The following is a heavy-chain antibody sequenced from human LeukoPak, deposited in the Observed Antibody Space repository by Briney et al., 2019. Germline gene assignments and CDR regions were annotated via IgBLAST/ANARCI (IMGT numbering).Heavy chain of an antibody. D-gene: IGHD2-21*01. CDR3: AKDLIAGPPDYFDY. CDR1: GFTFTIHA. CDR2: TDGTNK. J-gene: IGHJ4*02. Sequence: GRSLRLSCAASGFTFTIHAVHWVRQAPGKGLEWVAVTDGTNKFYSDSVRGRFTISGDTSKNTIYLQINSLRPEDTAMYYCAKDLIAGPPDYFDYWGQGTLVSVSS. V-gene: IGHV3-30-3*01.